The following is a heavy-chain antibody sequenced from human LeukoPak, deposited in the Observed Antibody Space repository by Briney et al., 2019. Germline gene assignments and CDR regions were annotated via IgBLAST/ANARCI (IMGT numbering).Heavy chain of an antibody. CDR3: AKDLYYYDSSGHYPTLDY. V-gene: IGHV3-30*02. CDR2: IRYDGSNK. D-gene: IGHD3-22*01. CDR1: GFTFSTYG. Sequence: PGGSLRLSCAASGFTFSTYGMHWVRQAPGKGLEWVAFIRYDGSNKYYADSVKGRFTISRDNSKNTLYLQMNSLRAEDTAVYYCAKDLYYYDSSGHYPTLDYWGQGTLVTVSS. J-gene: IGHJ4*02.